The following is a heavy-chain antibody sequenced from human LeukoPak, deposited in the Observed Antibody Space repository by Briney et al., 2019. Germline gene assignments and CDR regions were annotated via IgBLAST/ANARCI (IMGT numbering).Heavy chain of an antibody. V-gene: IGHV3-21*01. Sequence: GGSLRLSCAASGFSFSSYTMNWVRQAPGKGLEWVSPISSSTSLIYYADSVRGRFTISRDNAKNSLYLQMNSLRDEDTAVYYCARDVGYYSYWGQGTLVTVSS. CDR2: ISSSTSLI. D-gene: IGHD3-22*01. CDR1: GFSFSSYT. CDR3: ARDVGYYSY. J-gene: IGHJ4*02.